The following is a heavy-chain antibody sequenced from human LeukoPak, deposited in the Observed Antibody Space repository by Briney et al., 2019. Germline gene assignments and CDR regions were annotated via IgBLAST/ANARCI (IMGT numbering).Heavy chain of an antibody. J-gene: IGHJ4*02. V-gene: IGHV4-59*01. CDR1: GGSISSYY. D-gene: IGHD6-13*01. CDR2: IYYSGST. CDR3: ARGLYSSSWYLFDY. Sequence: SETLSLTCTVSGGSISSYYWSWIRQPPGKGLVWIGYIYYSGSTNYNPSLKSRVTISVDTSKNQFSLKLSSVTAADTAVYYCARGLYSSSWYLFDYWGQGTLVTVSS.